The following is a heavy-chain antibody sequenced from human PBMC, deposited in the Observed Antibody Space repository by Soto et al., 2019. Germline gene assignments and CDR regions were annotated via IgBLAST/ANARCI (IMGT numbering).Heavy chain of an antibody. D-gene: IGHD1-1*01. CDR2: IRSKANRY. CDR1: GFTFSGSA. CDR3: VRGDNWNDEASDY. Sequence: SQTLSCAASGFTFSGSAMHWVRQASGKGLEWVGRIRSKANRYYADSVKGRFTISRDNSKNTVYLQMNSLRAEDTAVYYCVRGDNWNDEASDYWGQGTLVTVSS. V-gene: IGHV3-73*01. J-gene: IGHJ4*02.